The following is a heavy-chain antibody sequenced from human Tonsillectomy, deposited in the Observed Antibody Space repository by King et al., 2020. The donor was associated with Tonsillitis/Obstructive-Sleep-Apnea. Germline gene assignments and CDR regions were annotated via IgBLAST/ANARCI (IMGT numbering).Heavy chain of an antibody. V-gene: IGHV3-9*01. CDR1: GFTFDDYA. Sequence: VQLVESGGDLVQPGRSLRLSCAASGFTFDDYAMHWVRQSPGKGLEWVSGISWNSYSIGYADSVKGRFTVSRDNAKNSLYLQMNSLRAEDTALYYCAKDIGDGYNHFDYWGQGTLVTVSS. CDR2: ISWNSYSI. CDR3: AKDIGDGYNHFDY. D-gene: IGHD5-24*01. J-gene: IGHJ4*02.